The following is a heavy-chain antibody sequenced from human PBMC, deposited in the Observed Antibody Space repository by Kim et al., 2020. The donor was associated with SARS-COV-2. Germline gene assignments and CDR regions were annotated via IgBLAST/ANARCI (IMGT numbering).Heavy chain of an antibody. V-gene: IGHV3-33*06. Sequence: GGSLRLSCAASGFTFSSYAMHWVRQAPGKGLEWVAVIWYDGSNKYYADSVKGRFTISRDNSKNTLYLQMNSLRAEDTAVYYCAKLMSEWEHKGGYFDYWG. CDR3: AKLMSEWEHKGGYFDY. CDR1: GFTFSSYA. D-gene: IGHD1-26*01. CDR2: IWYDGSNK. J-gene: IGHJ4*03.